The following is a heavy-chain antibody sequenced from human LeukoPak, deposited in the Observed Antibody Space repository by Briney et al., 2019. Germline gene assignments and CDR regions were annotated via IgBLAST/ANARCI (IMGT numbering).Heavy chain of an antibody. CDR3: ARDAYCSGGSCRGDYGMDV. Sequence: GRSLRLSCAASGFTFSSYCMHWVRQAPGKGLEWVAVIWYGGSKKYYADSVKGRFTISRDNSKNTLYLQMTSLRAEDTAVYYCARDAYCSGGSCRGDYGMDVWGQGTTVTVSS. J-gene: IGHJ6*02. V-gene: IGHV3-33*01. CDR2: IWYGGSKK. D-gene: IGHD2-15*01. CDR1: GFTFSSYC.